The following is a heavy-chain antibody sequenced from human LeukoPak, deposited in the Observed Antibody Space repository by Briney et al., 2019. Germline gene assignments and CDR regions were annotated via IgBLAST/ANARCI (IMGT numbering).Heavy chain of an antibody. D-gene: IGHD3-10*01. CDR2: INHSGST. J-gene: IGHJ4*02. CDR1: GGFISRNSFY. V-gene: IGHV4-39*07. CDR3: ARGLRGPRLSPGRLSSGFDY. Sequence: PSETLSLTCTVSGGFISRNSFYWSWIRQPPGKGLEWIGEINHSGSTNYNPSLKGRVTISVDTSKNQFSLKLSSVTAADTAVYYCARGLRGPRLSPGRLSSGFDYWGQGTLVTVSS.